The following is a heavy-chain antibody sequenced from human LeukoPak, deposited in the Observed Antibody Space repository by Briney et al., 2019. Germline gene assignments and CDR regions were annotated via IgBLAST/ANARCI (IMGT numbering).Heavy chain of an antibody. J-gene: IGHJ5*02. V-gene: IGHV3-23*01. CDR3: AKGPFNVVVPAAITRDNWFGP. CDR2: ISGSGGST. CDR1: GFTFSSYA. Sequence: GGSLRLSCAASGFTFSSYAMSWVRQAPGKGLEWVSAISGSGGSTYYADSVKGRFTISRDNSKNTLYLQMNSLRAEDTAVYCCAKGPFNVVVPAAITRDNWFGPWGQGTLVTVSS. D-gene: IGHD2-2*01.